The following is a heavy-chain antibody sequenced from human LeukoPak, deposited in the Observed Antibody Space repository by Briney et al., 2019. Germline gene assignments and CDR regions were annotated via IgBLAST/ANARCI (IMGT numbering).Heavy chain of an antibody. V-gene: IGHV4-4*07. CDR1: GDSISSAY. CDR3: ARRNNNYYDSSGLTH. CDR2: LYVNGGP. Sequence: SETLSLTCTVSGDSISSAYWGWIRQSAGKGLEYIGRLYVNGGPNSNPSLKSRVTMSLDTSKNQFSLKLSSVTAADTAVYYCARRNNNYYDSSGLTHWGQGTLVTVSS. D-gene: IGHD3-22*01. J-gene: IGHJ4*02.